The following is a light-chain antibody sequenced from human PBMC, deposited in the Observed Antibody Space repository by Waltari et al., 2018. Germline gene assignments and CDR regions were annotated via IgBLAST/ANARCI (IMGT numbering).Light chain of an antibody. CDR1: SGHSSNI. V-gene: IGLV4-69*01. J-gene: IGLJ3*02. CDR3: QTGGHGTGV. Sequence: QLVVTQSPSASAPLGASVKLTCTLSSGHSSNIVAWLPQRPEKGPRYLMTVNSDGRHIKGDDIPDRFSGSSSGAERYLTISSLQPDDEADYYCQTGGHGTGVFGGGTTLTVL. CDR2: VNSDGRH.